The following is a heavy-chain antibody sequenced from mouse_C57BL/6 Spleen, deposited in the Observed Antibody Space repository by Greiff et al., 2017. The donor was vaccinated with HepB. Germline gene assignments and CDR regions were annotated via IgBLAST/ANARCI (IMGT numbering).Heavy chain of an antibody. CDR3: ARGYGSSYYFDY. J-gene: IGHJ2*01. CDR2: IDPEDGET. D-gene: IGHD1-1*01. V-gene: IGHV14-2*01. CDR1: GFNIKDYY. Sequence: EVQRVESGAELVKPGASVKLSCTASGFNIKDYYMHWVKQRTEQGLEWIGRIDPEDGETKYAPKFQGKATITADTSSNTAYLQLSSLTSEDTAVYYCARGYGSSYYFDYWGQGTTLTVSS.